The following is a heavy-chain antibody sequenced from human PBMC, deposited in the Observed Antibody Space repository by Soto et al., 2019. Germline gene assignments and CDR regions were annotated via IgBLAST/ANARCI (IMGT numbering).Heavy chain of an antibody. J-gene: IGHJ6*02. Sequence: GGSLRLSCAASGFTFSSYAMSWVRQAPGKGLEWVSSISSSSSYIYYADSVKGRFTISRDNAKNSLYLQMNSLRAEDTAVYYCAGGREYGDYYYYGMDVWGQGTTVTVSS. CDR3: AGGREYGDYYYYGMDV. CDR2: ISSSSSYI. CDR1: GFTFSSYA. D-gene: IGHD4-17*01. V-gene: IGHV3-21*01.